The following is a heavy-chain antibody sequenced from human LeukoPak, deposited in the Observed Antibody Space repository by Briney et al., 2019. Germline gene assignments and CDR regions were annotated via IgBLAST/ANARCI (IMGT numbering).Heavy chain of an antibody. V-gene: IGHV3-21*01. CDR3: TRGSLFDFSGGYYFDS. J-gene: IGHJ4*02. CDR1: GFTFVNFG. D-gene: IGHD3-3*01. Sequence: GGSLRLSCTASGFTFVNFGMNWVRQAPGKGLEWVSSISGTSAYTYYTDSVKGRFTISRDNTKDSLYLQMNSLRAEDTTVYYCTRGSLFDFSGGYYFDSWGQGTLVTVSS. CDR2: ISGTSAYT.